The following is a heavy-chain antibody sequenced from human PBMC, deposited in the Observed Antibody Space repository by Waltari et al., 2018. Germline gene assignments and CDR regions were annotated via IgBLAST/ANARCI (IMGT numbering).Heavy chain of an antibody. V-gene: IGHV1-2*02. CDR1: GYTFTGHY. D-gene: IGHD6-13*01. CDR3: ARGRLAHTSSWDCDL. Sequence: QVQLEQSGPEVKRAGASMKVSCTASGYTFTGHYLYWLRQARGQGLECLGGIYPVTGGTTLAQKFQGRLTLTTDTSIRTAYMELSGLTVDDTGIYYCARGRLAHTSSWDCDLWGPGTVITVSA. J-gene: IGHJ5*02. CDR2: IYPVTGGT.